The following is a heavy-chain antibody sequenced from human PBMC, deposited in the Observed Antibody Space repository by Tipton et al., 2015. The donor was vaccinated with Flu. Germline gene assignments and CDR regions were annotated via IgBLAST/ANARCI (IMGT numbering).Heavy chain of an antibody. Sequence: LSCTVSGDSIRNDYFWGWIRQPPGEGLEWIATIHRSGSTKYNPSLKSRVTISVDTSKNQFYLEMRSVTAADMAVYYCARRDFSNYVSDPKNWFDRWGQGSLVTVSS. CDR3: ARRDFSNYVSDPKNWFDR. J-gene: IGHJ5*02. CDR1: GDSIRNDYF. V-gene: IGHV4-38-2*02. D-gene: IGHD4-11*01. CDR2: IHRSGST.